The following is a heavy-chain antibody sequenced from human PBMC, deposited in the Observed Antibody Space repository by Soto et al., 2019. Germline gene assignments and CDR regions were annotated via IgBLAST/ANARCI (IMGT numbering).Heavy chain of an antibody. Sequence: QLLESGPGLVKPSETLSLTCTVSGGSVNSGFYYWSWIRQPPGKVLDWIGYIYYSGSSNYTPSLKRRVTISVDTSKNQFSLKLSSVTAADTAVYYCARGLVGQLGRRGHFEYWGQGTLVTGSS. CDR2: IYYSGSS. CDR1: GGSVNSGFYY. D-gene: IGHD1-1*01. J-gene: IGHJ4*02. V-gene: IGHV4-61*01. CDR3: ARGLVGQLGRRGHFEY.